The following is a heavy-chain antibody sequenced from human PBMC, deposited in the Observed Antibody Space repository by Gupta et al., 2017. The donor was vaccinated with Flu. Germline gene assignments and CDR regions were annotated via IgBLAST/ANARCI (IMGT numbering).Heavy chain of an antibody. V-gene: IGHV3-21*04. Sequence: EVQLVESGGGLVKPGGSLRLSCVASGFTFSSYSINWVRQTPGKGLQWVSSINSNSKYIYYAASVQGRFTISRDNHMDAAYLQMNSLRVEDSGVYYCARETTVSTDYWGRGTLVTVST. J-gene: IGHJ4*02. CDR2: INSNSKYI. CDR3: ARETTVSTDY. CDR1: GFTFSSYS. D-gene: IGHD4-17*01.